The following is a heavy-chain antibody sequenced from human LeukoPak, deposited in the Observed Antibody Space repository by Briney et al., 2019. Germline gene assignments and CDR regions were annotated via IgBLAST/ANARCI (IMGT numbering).Heavy chain of an antibody. CDR2: INPNSGGT. V-gene: IGHV1-2*04. Sequence: ASVKVSCKASGYTFTGYYMHWVRQAPGQGLEWMGWINPNSGGTNYAQKFQGWVTMTRDTSISTAYMELSRLRSDDTAVYYCAREGVEMDYAFDIWGQGTMVTVSS. CDR3: AREGVEMDYAFDI. CDR1: GYTFTGYY. D-gene: IGHD5-24*01. J-gene: IGHJ3*02.